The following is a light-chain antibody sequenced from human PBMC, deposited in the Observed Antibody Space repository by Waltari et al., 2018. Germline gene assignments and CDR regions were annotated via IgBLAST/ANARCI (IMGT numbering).Light chain of an antibody. CDR1: QNINKF. Sequence: DIQMTQSPSFLSASVGDRVTITCRASQNINKFLNWYQQKPGKAPKFLIYAASLLQTGVPSRFRGSGSGTAFTLTIDSLQPEDFATYFCQHSHSTPITFGPGTTVDV. CDR3: QHSHSTPIT. J-gene: IGKJ3*01. CDR2: AAS. V-gene: IGKV1-39*01.